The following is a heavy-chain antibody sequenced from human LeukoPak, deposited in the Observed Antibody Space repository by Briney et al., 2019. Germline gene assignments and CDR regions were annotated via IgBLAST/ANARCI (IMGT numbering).Heavy chain of an antibody. CDR3: ARHQPDCSSTSCYTRVHVGFDI. V-gene: IGHV4-4*09. CDR1: GGSISSYY. Sequence: SETLSLTCTVSGGSISSYYWSWIRQPPGKGLEWIGYIYTSGSTNYNPSLKSRVTISVDTSKNQFSLKLSSVTAADTAMYYCARHQPDCSSTSCYTRVHVGFDIWGQGTMVTVSS. D-gene: IGHD2-2*02. CDR2: IYTSGST. J-gene: IGHJ3*02.